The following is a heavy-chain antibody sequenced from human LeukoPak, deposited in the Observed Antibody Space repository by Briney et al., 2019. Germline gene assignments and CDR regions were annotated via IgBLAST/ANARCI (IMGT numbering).Heavy chain of an antibody. J-gene: IGHJ4*02. V-gene: IGHV3-49*04. Sequence: PGRSLRLSCTASGFTFGDYAVNWVRQAPGKGLEWVSFIRSKAYGGTTGYAASVKGRFTVSRDDSKSIAYLQMNILKTEDTAVYHCCLFSPIAVVSVAIGWGQGTLVTVSS. CDR2: IRSKAYGGTT. CDR1: GFTFGDYA. D-gene: IGHD2-2*02. CDR3: CLFSPIAVVSVAIG.